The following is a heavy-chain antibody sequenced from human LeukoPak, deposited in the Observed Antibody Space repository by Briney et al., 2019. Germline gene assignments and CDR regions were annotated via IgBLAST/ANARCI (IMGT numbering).Heavy chain of an antibody. D-gene: IGHD3-10*01. CDR3: ARDYTYYYDSGSSGPHYFDN. CDR1: GFTFSSHG. J-gene: IGHJ4*02. Sequence: GTSLRLSCAAPGFTFSSHGMHWVRQAPGKGLDWVAVIWYDGSKTLYADSVEGRFTISRDNSKNTLYLQLNSLRGEDTAVYYCARDYTYYYDSGSSGPHYFDNWGQGTLVTVSS. V-gene: IGHV3-33*01. CDR2: IWYDGSKT.